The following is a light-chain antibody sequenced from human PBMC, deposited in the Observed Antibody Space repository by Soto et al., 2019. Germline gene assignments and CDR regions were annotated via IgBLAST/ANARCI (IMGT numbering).Light chain of an antibody. J-gene: IGKJ1*01. V-gene: IGKV4-1*01. CDR2: WAS. CDR3: QQYYSTPWT. Sequence: DIVMTQSPDSLAVSLGERATINCKSTQSFLYSSTNKNYLAWYQQKPGQPPKLLIYWASTRVSGIPDRFSGSGSGTDFTLTISSLQAEDVAVYYCQQYYSTPWTFGQGTKVDIK. CDR1: QSFLYSSTNKNY.